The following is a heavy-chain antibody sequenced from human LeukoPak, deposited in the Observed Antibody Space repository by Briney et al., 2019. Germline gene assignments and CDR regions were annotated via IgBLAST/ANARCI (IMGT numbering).Heavy chain of an antibody. V-gene: IGHV4-4*07. CDR3: TRGEHDCDC. Sequence: WETLSLTCSVSGGSINFYYWNWIRQPAGKGLEWVGRIYSSGSTNYNPSLKGRVTMSVDTSKNQFSLNLSSVTAADTAVYYCTRGEHDCDCWGQRIPVTVSS. J-gene: IGHJ4*02. CDR1: GGSINFYY. CDR2: IYSSGST.